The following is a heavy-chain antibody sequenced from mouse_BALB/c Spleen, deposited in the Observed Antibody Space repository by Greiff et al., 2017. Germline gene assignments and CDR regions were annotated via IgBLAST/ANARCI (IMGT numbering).Heavy chain of an antibody. CDR2: ISYDGSN. V-gene: IGHV3-6*02. CDR3: ARDLYDYAPYYYAMDY. Sequence: ESGPGLVKPSQSLSLTCSVTGYSITSGYYWNWIRQFPGNKLEWMGYISYDGSNNYNPSLKNRISITRDTSKNQFFLKLNSVTTEDTATYYCARDLYDYAPYYYAMDYWGQGTSVTVSS. CDR1: GYSITSGYY. D-gene: IGHD2-4*01. J-gene: IGHJ4*01.